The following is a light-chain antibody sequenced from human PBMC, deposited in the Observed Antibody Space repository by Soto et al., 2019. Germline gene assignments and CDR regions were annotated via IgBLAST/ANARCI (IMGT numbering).Light chain of an antibody. Sequence: SALSRPPSLSWSPGQSITISRPGNNRDVGGFNYVSWYQQYPGKAPKPMIYHVSNRPSGVSNRFSGSKSGNTASLTISGLQAEDEAEYYCSSYTSSSTYVFGTGTKVTVL. V-gene: IGLV2-14*01. CDR2: HVS. J-gene: IGLJ1*01. CDR1: NRDVGGFNY. CDR3: SSYTSSSTYV.